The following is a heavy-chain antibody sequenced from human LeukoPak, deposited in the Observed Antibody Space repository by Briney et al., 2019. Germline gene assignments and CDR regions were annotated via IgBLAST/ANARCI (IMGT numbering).Heavy chain of an antibody. CDR1: GFDFNTYA. V-gene: IGHV3-33*01. CDR3: AREIFGAGSYPDN. J-gene: IGHJ4*02. D-gene: IGHD3-10*01. Sequence: PGRSLRLSCEASGFDFNTYAMHWVRQAPGKGLEWVTLIWHDGSHKFYIDSVRGRFTISRDNSKNTVYLQMNGLRAEDTAVYYCAREIFGAGSYPDNWGQGTPV. CDR2: IWHDGSHK.